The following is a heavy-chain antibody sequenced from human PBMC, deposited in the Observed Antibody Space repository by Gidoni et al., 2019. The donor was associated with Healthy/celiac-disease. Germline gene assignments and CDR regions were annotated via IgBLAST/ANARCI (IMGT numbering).Heavy chain of an antibody. J-gene: IGHJ4*02. D-gene: IGHD6-13*01. Sequence: QVQLQQWGAGLLKPSETLSLTCAVYGGSFSGYYWSWIRQAPGKGLEWIWEINHSGSTNYNPSLKSRVTISVDTSKNQFSLKLSSVTAADTAVYYCARASRSSSWIHYWGQGTLVTVSS. CDR1: GGSFSGYY. V-gene: IGHV4-34*01. CDR3: ARASRSSSWIHY. CDR2: INHSGST.